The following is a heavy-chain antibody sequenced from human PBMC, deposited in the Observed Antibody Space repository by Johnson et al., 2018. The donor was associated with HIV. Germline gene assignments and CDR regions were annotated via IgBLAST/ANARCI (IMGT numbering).Heavy chain of an antibody. CDR2: ISYDGSNK. CDR1: GFTFSSYA. J-gene: IGHJ3*02. Sequence: QVQLVESGGGVVQPGRSLRLSCAASGFTFSSYAMHWVRQAPGKGLEWVAVISYDGSNKYYADSVKGRFTISRDNSKNTLYLQMNSLRAEDTAVYYCARGGSSTRLDAFDSWGQGTMVTVSS. CDR3: ARGGSSTRLDAFDS. V-gene: IGHV3-30-3*01. D-gene: IGHD2-2*01.